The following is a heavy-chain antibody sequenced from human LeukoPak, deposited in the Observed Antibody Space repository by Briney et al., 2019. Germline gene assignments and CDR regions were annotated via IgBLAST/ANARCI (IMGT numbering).Heavy chain of an antibody. Sequence: ASVKVFCKASGYTFTSYGISWVRQAPGQGLEWMGWISAYNGNTNYAQKLQGRVTMTTDTSTSTAYMELRSLRSDDTAVYYCARGTSGSYYNVDLDYWGQGTLVTVSS. CDR1: GYTFTSYG. CDR3: ARGTSGSYYNVDLDY. CDR2: ISAYNGNT. D-gene: IGHD3-10*01. J-gene: IGHJ4*02. V-gene: IGHV1-18*01.